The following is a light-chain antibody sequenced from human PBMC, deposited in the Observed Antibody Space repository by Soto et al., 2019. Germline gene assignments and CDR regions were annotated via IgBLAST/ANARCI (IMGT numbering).Light chain of an antibody. J-gene: IGKJ1*01. CDR1: QSVSSN. V-gene: IGKV3-15*01. CDR3: QQYNNWPRT. CDR2: GAS. Sequence: EVVMTQSPATLSVSPGERATLSCRASQSVSSNLAWYQQKPGPAPRLLIYGASTRATGIPARFSGSGSGTEFTLTISSLQSEDFVVYYCQQYNNWPRTFGQGTKVELK.